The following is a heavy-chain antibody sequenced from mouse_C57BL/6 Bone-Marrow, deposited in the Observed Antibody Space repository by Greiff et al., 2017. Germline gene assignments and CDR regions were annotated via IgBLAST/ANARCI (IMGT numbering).Heavy chain of an antibody. Sequence: QVQLQQSGAELVRPGASVKLSCTASGFTFTSYGIRWVKPGPGQGLEWIGEIYPESGNTYYTSKFQGKATLTADTSSNTAYLELRSLTSEDTAVYFCAKCALYYSMDYWGQGTSVTVS. CDR1: GFTFTSYG. V-gene: IGHV1-81*01. CDR2: IYPESGNT. J-gene: IGHJ4*01. CDR3: AKCALYYSMDY.